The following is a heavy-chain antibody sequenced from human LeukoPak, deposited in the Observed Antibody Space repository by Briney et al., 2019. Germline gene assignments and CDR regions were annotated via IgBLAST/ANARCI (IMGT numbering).Heavy chain of an antibody. D-gene: IGHD1-7*01. CDR3: ARVELAPYYYYMDV. CDR2: ISSSGSTI. Sequence: GGSLRLSCAASGFSISSYEMSWVRQAPGKGLEWGSYISSSGSTIYYADSVKGRFTISRDNAKNSLYLRMNSLRAEDTAVYYCARVELAPYYYYMDVWGKGTTVTVSS. J-gene: IGHJ6*03. CDR1: GFSISSYE. V-gene: IGHV3-48*03.